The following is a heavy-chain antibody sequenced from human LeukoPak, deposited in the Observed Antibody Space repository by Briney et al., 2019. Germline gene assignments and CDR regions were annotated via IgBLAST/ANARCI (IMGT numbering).Heavy chain of an antibody. D-gene: IGHD2-2*01. CDR2: ISYDGSNK. CDR3: ARDLLKTRIVVVPAAAY. CDR1: GFTFSSYA. J-gene: IGHJ4*02. V-gene: IGHV3-30-3*01. Sequence: PGGSLRLSCAASGFTFSSYAMHWVRQAPGKGLEWVAVISYDGSNKYYANSVKGRFTISRDNSKNTLYLQMNSLRAEDTAVYYCARDLLKTRIVVVPAAAYWGQGTLVTVSS.